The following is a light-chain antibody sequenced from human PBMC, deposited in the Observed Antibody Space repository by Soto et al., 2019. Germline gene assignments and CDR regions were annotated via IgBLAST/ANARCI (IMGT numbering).Light chain of an antibody. CDR1: QTVRNNY. J-gene: IGKJ5*01. V-gene: IGKV3-11*01. CDR3: QQRSNWPPIT. CDR2: DAS. Sequence: EIVLTQSPGTLSLSPWERATLSCRASQTVRNNYLAWYQQKPGQAPRLLIYDASNRATGIPARFSGSGSGTDFTLTISSLEPEDFAVYYCQQRSNWPPITFGQGTRLEIK.